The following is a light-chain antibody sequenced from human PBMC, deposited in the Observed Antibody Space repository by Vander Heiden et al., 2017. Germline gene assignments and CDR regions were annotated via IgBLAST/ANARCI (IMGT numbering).Light chain of an antibody. V-gene: IGLV1-44*01. CDR3: AAVDDSRNCWV. J-gene: IGLJ3*02. Sequence: QSVLTQPPSASGTPGQRVTISCSGRSSNLGRNTFTWSQQPPGTSPKLLIYSNNQRNSGVPDRCSGSKYGTSATLTTSGLQAEEEADYYCAAVDDSRNCWVFGGGTKRTVL. CDR1: SSNLGRNT. CDR2: SNN.